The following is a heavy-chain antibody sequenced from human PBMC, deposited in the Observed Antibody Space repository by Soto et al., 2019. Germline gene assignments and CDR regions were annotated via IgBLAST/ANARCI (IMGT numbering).Heavy chain of an antibody. CDR3: AKDRGVAALYYYYYGMDV. CDR1: GFTFSDYY. V-gene: IGHV3-11*01. D-gene: IGHD2-15*01. Sequence: GGSLRLSCAASGFTFSDYYMSWIRQAPGKGLEWASCINTNGSNKYYADSVKGRFTISRDNSKNTLYLQMNSLRAEDTAVYYCAKDRGVAALYYYYYGMDVWGQGTTVTVSS. J-gene: IGHJ6*02. CDR2: INTNGSNK.